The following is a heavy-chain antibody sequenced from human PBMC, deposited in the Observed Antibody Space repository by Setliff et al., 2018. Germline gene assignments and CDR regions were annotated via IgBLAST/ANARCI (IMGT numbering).Heavy chain of an antibody. V-gene: IGHV1-18*01. D-gene: IGHD6-19*01. J-gene: IGHJ4*02. CDR3: VRSSAPQVVLAADFDF. CDR1: GYTFTSYG. Sequence: ASVKVSCKASGYTFTSYGISWVRQAPGQGLEWMGWISANNGNTNYPQWLQGRVTMTTDTSATTVYMELKSLRSDDTAVYYCVRSSAPQVVLAADFDFWGQGTPVTVSS. CDR2: ISANNGNT.